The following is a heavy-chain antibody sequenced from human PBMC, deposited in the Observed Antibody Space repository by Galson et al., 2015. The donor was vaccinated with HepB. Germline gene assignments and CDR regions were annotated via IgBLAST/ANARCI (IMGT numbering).Heavy chain of an antibody. D-gene: IGHD3-16*01. CDR1: GFIFSSYD. J-gene: IGHJ3*01. V-gene: IGHV3-30*03. Sequence: SLRLSCAASGFIFSSYDIHWVRQAPGKGLEWMSFISTHGGSKFFVDSVKGRFTISRDNSKNTVFVQMNSLRPENTAVYYCACGIDTFGYDLWGQGTMVTVSS. CDR3: ACGIDTFGYDL. CDR2: ISTHGGSK.